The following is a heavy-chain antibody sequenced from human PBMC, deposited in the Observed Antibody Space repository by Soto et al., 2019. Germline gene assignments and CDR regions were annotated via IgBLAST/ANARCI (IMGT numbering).Heavy chain of an antibody. CDR2: IGTAGDT. D-gene: IGHD3-9*01. CDR1: GFTFSSYD. CDR3: ARGLRYFDWLASHYYGMDV. J-gene: IGHJ6*02. V-gene: IGHV3-13*01. Sequence: GGSLRLSCAASGFTFSSYDMHWVRQATGKGLEWVSAIGTAGDTYYPGSVKGRFTISRENAKNSLYLQMNSLRAEDTAVYYCARGLRYFDWLASHYYGMDVWGQGTTVTVS.